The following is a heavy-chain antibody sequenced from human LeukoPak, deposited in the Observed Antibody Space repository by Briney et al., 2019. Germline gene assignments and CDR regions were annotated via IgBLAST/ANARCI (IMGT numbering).Heavy chain of an antibody. CDR2: VSTSNGAT. CDR3: ARVSDTSMVTPGFDS. V-gene: IGHV1-18*01. Sequence: ASVKVSCKTSGYNFNRYSITWVRQAPGQGLEWMGWVSTSNGATNYAEKFQGRVTMTTETVTKTPYLELRRLTSGDTAMYFCARVSDTSMVTPGFDSWGQGTLVTVS. D-gene: IGHD5-18*01. J-gene: IGHJ4*02. CDR1: GYNFNRYS.